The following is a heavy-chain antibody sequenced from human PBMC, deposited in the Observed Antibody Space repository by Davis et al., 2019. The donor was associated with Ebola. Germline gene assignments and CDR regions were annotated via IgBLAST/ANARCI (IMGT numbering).Heavy chain of an antibody. J-gene: IGHJ6*02. CDR3: ARGSLGMDV. CDR1: DGSLSGLF. Sequence: MPLETLSLTCGVYDGSLSGLFWSWVRQPPGKGLEWIGEINHSGSTNYNPALRTRVTISIDTSKNQFSLRLTSVTAADTAVYFCARGSLGMDVWGQGTTVTVSS. V-gene: IGHV4-34*01. CDR2: INHSGST.